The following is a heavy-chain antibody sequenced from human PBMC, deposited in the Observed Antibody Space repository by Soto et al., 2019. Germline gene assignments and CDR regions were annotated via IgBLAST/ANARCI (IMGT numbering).Heavy chain of an antibody. D-gene: IGHD1-26*01. CDR1: GYTFSDFA. J-gene: IGHJ4*02. CDR2: ISPYTGKT. CDR3: ARLGCELLSGRRYFDY. Sequence: QVLLVQSGSEVKKPGASMKVSCQTSGYTFSDFALTWVRQVPDKGLEWLGWISPYTGKTNYAQRVHDRVALTTDTSTRTAYLELRSLTYDDTAVYYCARLGCELLSGRRYFDYWGQGTLVTVSS. V-gene: IGHV1-18*04.